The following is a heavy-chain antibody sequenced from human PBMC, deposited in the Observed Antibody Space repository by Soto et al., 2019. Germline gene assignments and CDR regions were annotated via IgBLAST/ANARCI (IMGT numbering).Heavy chain of an antibody. CDR3: ARAVYCSSTSCSNNWFDP. D-gene: IGHD2-2*01. CDR2: IYYSGSP. J-gene: IGHJ5*02. V-gene: IGHV4-31*03. CDR1: GGSISSGGYY. Sequence: QVQLQESGPGLVKPSQTLSLTCTVSGGSISSGGYYWSWIRQHPGKGLEWIGYIYYSGSPYYTPSLQSRVTISVDKSKNQFSLKLSSVTAADTAVYYCARAVYCSSTSCSNNWFDPWGQGTLVTVSS.